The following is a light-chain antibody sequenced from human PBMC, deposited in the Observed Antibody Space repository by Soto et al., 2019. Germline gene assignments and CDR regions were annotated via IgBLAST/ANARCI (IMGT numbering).Light chain of an antibody. CDR3: QQYNNWPPFT. V-gene: IGKV3-15*01. Sequence: EIVMTQSPATLSVSPGERATLSCRASQSVSSNLVWYQQKPGQAPRLLIYGTSTRATGIPARFSGRGSGTEFTLTISSLQSEDFAVYYCQQYNNWPPFTFGQGTKLEIK. CDR2: GTS. J-gene: IGKJ2*01. CDR1: QSVSSN.